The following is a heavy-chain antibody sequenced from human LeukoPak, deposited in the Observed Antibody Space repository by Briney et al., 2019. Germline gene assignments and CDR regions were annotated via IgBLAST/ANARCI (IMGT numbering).Heavy chain of an antibody. J-gene: IGHJ4*02. V-gene: IGHV3-30*04. CDR2: ISYDGSNK. D-gene: IGHD6-19*01. CDR3: ARDEYSSGWYVPLDY. CDR1: GFTFSSYA. Sequence: SGRSLRLSCAASGFTFSSYAMHWVRQAPGKGLEWVAVISYDGSNKYYADSVKGRFTISRDNSKNTLYLQMNSLRAEDTAVYYCARDEYSSGWYVPLDYWGQGTLVTVSS.